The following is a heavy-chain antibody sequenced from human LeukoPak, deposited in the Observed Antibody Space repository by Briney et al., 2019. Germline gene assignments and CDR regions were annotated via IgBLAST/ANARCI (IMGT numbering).Heavy chain of an antibody. V-gene: IGHV3-7*03. D-gene: IGHD6-13*01. CDR2: INGDGSHS. Sequence: GGSLRLSCAASGFSFSNYWMTWVRQAPGKGLERVVDINGDGSHSYCVDSVKGRFTLSRDNAKNSLFLQMNSLRAEDTAVYYCVKNSGWYCLDYWGQGTLVTVSS. CDR1: GFSFSNYW. J-gene: IGHJ4*02. CDR3: VKNSGWYCLDY.